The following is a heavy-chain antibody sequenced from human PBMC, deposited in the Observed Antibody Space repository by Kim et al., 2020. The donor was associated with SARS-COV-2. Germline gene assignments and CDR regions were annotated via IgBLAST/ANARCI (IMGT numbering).Heavy chain of an antibody. CDR2: IYYSGST. CDR1: GGSISSYY. J-gene: IGHJ6*02. Sequence: SETLSLTCTVSGGSISSYYWSWIRQPPGKGLEWIGNIYYSGSTNYNPSLKSRVTISVDTSKNQFSLKLSSVTAADTAVYYCAGFRYGMDVWGQGTTVTVSS. V-gene: IGHV4-59*08. CDR3: AGFRYGMDV.